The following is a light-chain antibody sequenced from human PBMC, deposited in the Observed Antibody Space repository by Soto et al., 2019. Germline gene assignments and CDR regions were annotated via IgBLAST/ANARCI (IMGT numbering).Light chain of an antibody. V-gene: IGLV2-8*01. J-gene: IGLJ1*01. CDR2: EVT. Sequence: QSVLTQPPSASGSPGQSVTISCTGTSGDVGGYDYVPWYQRRPGKAPKLMIYEVTKRPLGVPDRFSGSKSGNTASLTVSGLQAEDEADYYCSSYAGSDNPYVFGTGTKVTVL. CDR3: SSYAGSDNPYV. CDR1: SGDVGGYDY.